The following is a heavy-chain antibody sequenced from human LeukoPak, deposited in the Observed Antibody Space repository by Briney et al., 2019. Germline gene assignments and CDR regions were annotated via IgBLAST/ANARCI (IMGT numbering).Heavy chain of an antibody. J-gene: IGHJ4*02. CDR2: IIPIFGTA. D-gene: IGHD2-2*01. Sequence: SVTVSCKASGGTFSSYAISWVRQAPGQGLEWMGGIIPIFGTANYAQKFQGRVTITADESTSTAYMELSSLRSEDTAVYYCARTNDYQLPHFDYWGQGTLVTVSS. CDR3: ARTNDYQLPHFDY. V-gene: IGHV1-69*13. CDR1: GGTFSSYA.